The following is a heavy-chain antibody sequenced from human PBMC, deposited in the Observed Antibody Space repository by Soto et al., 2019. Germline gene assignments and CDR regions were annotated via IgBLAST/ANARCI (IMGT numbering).Heavy chain of an antibody. V-gene: IGHV3-23*01. D-gene: IGHD1-26*01. J-gene: IGHJ6*02. Sequence: EVQVLESGGGLVQPGGSLRLSCAASGFTFSNYAMNWVRQAPGKGLEWVSGIIGTGGSTYNAESVRGRFTVSRDNSKNTLYLQMNSLRAEDTAVYYFAKGGAHHFYYGMHVWGQGTTVTVSS. CDR1: GFTFSNYA. CDR2: IIGTGGST. CDR3: AKGGAHHFYYGMHV.